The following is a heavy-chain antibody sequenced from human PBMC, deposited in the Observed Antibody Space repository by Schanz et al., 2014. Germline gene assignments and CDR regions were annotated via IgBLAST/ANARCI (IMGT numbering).Heavy chain of an antibody. J-gene: IGHJ4*02. D-gene: IGHD3-10*01. CDR2: ISGSGAST. Sequence: EVQLLESGGGFVQPGGSLRLSCVASGVTFSSYAMSWVRQASGKGLEWVSAISGSGASTYYADSVKGRFTISRDNSKNTLYLQMNSLRAEDTAVYYCAEDQGSYGSGSYSYFDYWGQGTLATVSS. V-gene: IGHV3-23*01. CDR3: AEDQGSYGSGSYSYFDY. CDR1: GVTFSSYA.